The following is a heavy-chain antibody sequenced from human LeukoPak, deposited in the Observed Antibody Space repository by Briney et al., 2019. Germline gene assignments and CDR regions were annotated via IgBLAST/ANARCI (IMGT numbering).Heavy chain of an antibody. V-gene: IGHV3-9*01. CDR3: AKDWHGETAAILEY. Sequence: PGGSLRLSCAASGFTFDDYAMHWGRQAPGKGLEWVSAVSWNSGSIGYADSVKGRFTISRDNAKNSLSLQMNSVRAEDPALYYCAKDWHGETAAILEYWGQGTLVTVSS. CDR2: VSWNSGSI. CDR1: GFTFDDYA. J-gene: IGHJ4*02. D-gene: IGHD2-21*01.